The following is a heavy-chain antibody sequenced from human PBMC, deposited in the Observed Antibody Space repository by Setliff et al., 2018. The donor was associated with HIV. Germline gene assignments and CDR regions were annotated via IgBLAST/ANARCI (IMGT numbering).Heavy chain of an antibody. D-gene: IGHD4-17*01. CDR1: GYSFTIYW. V-gene: IGHV5-51*01. J-gene: IGHJ1*01. CDR3: ATWTRAETSENFQH. CDR2: IYPGDSDT. Sequence: GESLKISCKASGYSFTIYWIGWVRQMPGKGLEWMGIIYPGDSDTRYSPSFQGQVTISADKSISTAYVQWSSLKASDTAMYYCATWTRAETSENFQHWGQGTLVTVSS.